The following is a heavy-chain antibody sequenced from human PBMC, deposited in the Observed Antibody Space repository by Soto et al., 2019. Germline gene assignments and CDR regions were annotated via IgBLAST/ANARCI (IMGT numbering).Heavy chain of an antibody. V-gene: IGHV4-39*01. CDR1: GGSISSSSYY. CDR2: IYYSGNT. Sequence: SETLSLTCTVSGGSISSSSYYWGWIRQPPGKGLEWIGSIYYSGNTYYNPSLKSRVTISVDTSKNQFPLKLSSVTAADTAVYYCEGLTVLLHLYDSRGEGLLISVPQ. CDR3: EGLTVLLHLYDS. J-gene: IGHJ4*02. D-gene: IGHD1-20*01.